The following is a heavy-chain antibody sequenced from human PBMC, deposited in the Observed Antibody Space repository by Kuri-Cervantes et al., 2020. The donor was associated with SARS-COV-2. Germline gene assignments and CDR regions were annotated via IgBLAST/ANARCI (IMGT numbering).Heavy chain of an antibody. Sequence: SETLSLTCTVSGGSISSYYWSWIRQPPGKGLEWIGYIYYSGSTNYNPSLKSRVTISVDTSKNQFSLKLSSVTAADTAVYYCARRGFDFWSGYARTYYYYYGMDVWGQGTTVTVSS. V-gene: IGHV4-59*12. CDR3: ARRGFDFWSGYARTYYYYYGMDV. CDR1: GGSISSYY. D-gene: IGHD3-3*01. CDR2: IYYSGST. J-gene: IGHJ6*02.